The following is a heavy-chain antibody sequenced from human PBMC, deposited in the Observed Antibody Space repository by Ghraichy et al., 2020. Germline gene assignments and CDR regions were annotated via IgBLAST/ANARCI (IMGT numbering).Heavy chain of an antibody. D-gene: IGHD6-13*01. V-gene: IGHV4-34*01. Sequence: SETLSLTCAVYGGSFSGYYWSWIRQPPGKGLEWIGEINHSGSTNYNPSLKSRVTISVDTSKNQFSLKLSSVTAADTAVYYCARVLTSSWYQSSGYFQHWGQGTLVTVSS. J-gene: IGHJ1*01. CDR3: ARVLTSSWYQSSGYFQH. CDR2: INHSGST. CDR1: GGSFSGYY.